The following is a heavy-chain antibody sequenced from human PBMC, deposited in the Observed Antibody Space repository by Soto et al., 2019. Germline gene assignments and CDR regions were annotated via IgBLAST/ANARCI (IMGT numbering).Heavy chain of an antibody. J-gene: IGHJ4*02. CDR3: AKKFHFGSGSFLYYFDS. CDR2: ISGGDGNT. CDR1: GFSFSNYA. V-gene: IGHV3-23*01. D-gene: IGHD3-10*01. Sequence: EVQLLESGGGLVQPGGSLRLSCAASGFSFSNYAMSWVRQAPGKGLEWVSTISGGDGNTYYADSLQGRFTISRDNSKTTLYLQVSSLRAEDTAVYYCAKKFHFGSGSFLYYFDSWGQGSLVTVSS.